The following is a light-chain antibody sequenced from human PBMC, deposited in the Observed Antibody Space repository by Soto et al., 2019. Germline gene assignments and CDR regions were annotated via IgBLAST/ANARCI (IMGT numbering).Light chain of an antibody. CDR3: QQAASFPIT. CDR1: QDISNY. J-gene: IGKJ1*01. CDR2: AAS. Sequence: DIQRTQSPSSLSASVGDGVTITCQASQDISNYLNGYQQKPGKAPKLLIYAASSLQSGVPSRFSGSGSGTDFTLTINSLQPEDFATYYCQQAASFPITFGQGTKVDIK. V-gene: IGKV1-39*01.